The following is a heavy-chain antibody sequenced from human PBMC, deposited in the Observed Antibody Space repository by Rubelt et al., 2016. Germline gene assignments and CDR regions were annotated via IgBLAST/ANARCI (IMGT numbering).Heavy chain of an antibody. J-gene: IGHJ4*02. CDR3: VRGNGYVDFWGGYLY. Sequence: EVQLVESGGGLVQPGGSLRLSCAASGFTFSTYAMHWVRQAPGKGLEYVSAISTNGGSTYYADSVKGRFTISRDNSKNTLYLQMSRLRAEDTAVYYCVRGNGYVDFWGGYLYWGQGTLVTVSS. D-gene: IGHD3-3*01. V-gene: IGHV3-64D*09. CDR1: GFTFSTYA. CDR2: ISTNGGST.